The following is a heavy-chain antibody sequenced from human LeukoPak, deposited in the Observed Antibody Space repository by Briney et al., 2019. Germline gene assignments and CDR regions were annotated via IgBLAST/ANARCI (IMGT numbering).Heavy chain of an antibody. D-gene: IGHD3-22*01. CDR2: ISSSGSTI. Sequence: GSLRLSCAASGFTFSSYEMNWVRQAPGKGLEWVSYISSSGSTIYYADSVKGRFTISRDNAKNSLYLQMNSLRAEDTAVYYCARGSPYYDSSGYYYWGQGTLVTVSS. V-gene: IGHV3-48*03. J-gene: IGHJ4*02. CDR3: ARGSPYYDSSGYYY. CDR1: GFTFSSYE.